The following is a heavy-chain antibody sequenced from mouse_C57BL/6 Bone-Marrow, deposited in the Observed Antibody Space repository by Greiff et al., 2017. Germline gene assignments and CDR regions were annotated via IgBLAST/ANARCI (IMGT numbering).Heavy chain of an antibody. J-gene: IGHJ3*01. CDR1: GFTFSSYA. V-gene: IGHV5-4*03. D-gene: IGHD4-1*01. Sequence: DVMLVESGGGLVKPGGSLKLSCAASGFTFSSYAMSWVRQTPEKRLAWVATISDGGSYTYYPDNVKGRFTISRDNAKNNLYLQMSHLKSEDTAMYYCARQVWTGTFAYWGQGTLSLSLQ. CDR2: ISDGGSYT. CDR3: ARQVWTGTFAY.